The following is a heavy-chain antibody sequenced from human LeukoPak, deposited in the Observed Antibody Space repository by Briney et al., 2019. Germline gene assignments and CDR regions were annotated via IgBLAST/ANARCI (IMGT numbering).Heavy chain of an antibody. J-gene: IGHJ4*02. CDR2: IIPIFGTA. D-gene: IGHD5-18*01. CDR3: ARVNRGYSYGYVSFDY. Sequence: SVKVSCKASGYTFTSYAISWVRQAPGQGLEWMGGIIPIFGTANYAQKFQGRVTITADESTSTAYMELSSLRSEDTAVYYCARVNRGYSYGYVSFDYWGQGTLVTVSS. V-gene: IGHV1-69*13. CDR1: GYTFTSYA.